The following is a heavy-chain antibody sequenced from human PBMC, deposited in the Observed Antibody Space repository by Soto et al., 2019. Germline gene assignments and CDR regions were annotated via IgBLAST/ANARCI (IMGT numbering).Heavy chain of an antibody. V-gene: IGHV3-7*01. CDR3: ARDRGYNAFDY. CDR1: VFTCNSYW. CDR2: ISEDGSEK. J-gene: IGHJ4*02. D-gene: IGHD1-20*01. Sequence: WWSLRLSCSASVFTCNSYWMYWVRQAPGKGLEWVASISEDGSEKYLADSLKGRFTISRDNARNSLYLQMNSLRAEDTAVYYCARDRGYNAFDYWGQGALVTVSS.